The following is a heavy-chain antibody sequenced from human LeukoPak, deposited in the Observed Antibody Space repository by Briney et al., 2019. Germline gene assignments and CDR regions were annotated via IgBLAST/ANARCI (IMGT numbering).Heavy chain of an antibody. J-gene: IGHJ5*02. CDR1: GFTFSSYW. Sequence: GGSLRLSCAASGFTFSSYWMSWVRQAPGKGLEWVGNIKQDGSEKYYVDSVKGRFTISRDNAKNTLYLQMNSLRAEDTAVYYCARDGVEFYNWFDPWGQGTLVTVSS. V-gene: IGHV3-7*01. CDR2: IKQDGSEK. D-gene: IGHD2-21*01. CDR3: ARDGVEFYNWFDP.